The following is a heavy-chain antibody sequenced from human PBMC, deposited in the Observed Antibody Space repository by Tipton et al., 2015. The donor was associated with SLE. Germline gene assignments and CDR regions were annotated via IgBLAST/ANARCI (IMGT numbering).Heavy chain of an antibody. CDR3: ARVGYSSSSYTHYYYMDV. D-gene: IGHD6-6*01. Sequence: SLRLSCAASGSTFSDYYMSWIRQAPGKGLEWVSYISSSGSTIYYADSVKGRFTISRDNAKNSLYLQMNSLRAEDTAVYYCARVGYSSSSYTHYYYMDVWGKGTTVTVSS. CDR2: ISSSGSTI. CDR1: GSTFSDYY. V-gene: IGHV3-11*01. J-gene: IGHJ6*03.